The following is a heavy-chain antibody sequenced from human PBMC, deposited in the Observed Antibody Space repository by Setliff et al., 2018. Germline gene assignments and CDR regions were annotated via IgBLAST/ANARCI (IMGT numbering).Heavy chain of an antibody. Sequence: ASVKVSCKPSGFSFSTFGFSWVRQAPGQGLEWMGWISPYSGESNYAQKFQDRLTVTADTSTKTTYMELRSLTSDDTAVYFCTRSRAPRVVLAADFDLWGQGTLVTVSS. CDR3: TRSRAPRVVLAADFDL. V-gene: IGHV1-18*01. J-gene: IGHJ4*02. CDR1: GFSFSTFG. CDR2: ISPYSGES. D-gene: IGHD3-16*01.